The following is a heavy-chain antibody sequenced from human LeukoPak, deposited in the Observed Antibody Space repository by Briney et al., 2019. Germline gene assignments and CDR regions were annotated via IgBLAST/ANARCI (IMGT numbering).Heavy chain of an antibody. D-gene: IGHD6-13*01. CDR1: GFTFSSYS. J-gene: IGHJ4*02. V-gene: IGHV3-21*01. CDR3: ARDFSIAAASTNDY. Sequence: GGSLRLSCAASGFTFSSYSMSWVRQAPGKGLQWVSSIISSSSYIYYADSVKGRFTISRDNAKNSLYLQMNSLRAEDTAVYYCARDFSIAAASTNDYWGQGTLVTVSS. CDR2: IISSSSYI.